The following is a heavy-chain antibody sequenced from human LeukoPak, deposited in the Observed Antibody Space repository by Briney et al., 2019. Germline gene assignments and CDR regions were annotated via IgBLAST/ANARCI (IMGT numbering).Heavy chain of an antibody. CDR2: ISYDGSNK. D-gene: IGHD6-19*01. Sequence: PGRSLRLSCAASGFTFSSYAMHWVRQASGKGLEWVAVISYDGSNKYYADSVKGRFTISRDNSKNTLYLQMNSLRAEDTAVYYCASGWEFDPWGQGTLVTVPS. V-gene: IGHV3-30*04. CDR1: GFTFSSYA. CDR3: ASGWEFDP. J-gene: IGHJ5*02.